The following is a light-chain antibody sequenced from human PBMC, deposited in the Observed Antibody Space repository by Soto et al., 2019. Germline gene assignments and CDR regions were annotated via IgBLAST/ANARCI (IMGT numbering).Light chain of an antibody. Sequence: DIQMTQSPSTLSASVGDRVTIPCRASQSISSWLAWYQPKPGKGPKLLIYDASSLESGVPSRFSGSGSGTEFTLTISSLQPDDFATYYSQQYNSYSTFGQGTKVEIK. CDR3: QQYNSYST. V-gene: IGKV1-5*01. J-gene: IGKJ1*01. CDR2: DAS. CDR1: QSISSW.